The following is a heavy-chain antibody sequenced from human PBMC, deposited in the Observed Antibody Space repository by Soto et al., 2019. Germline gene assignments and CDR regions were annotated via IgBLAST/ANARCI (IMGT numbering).Heavy chain of an antibody. D-gene: IGHD4-17*01. CDR2: IKSKTEGGTT. Sequence: AGGSVRLSGAASGVTFSNSLVCWDRQDPGKGLEWVGRIKSKTEGGTTDYAAPVKGRFTISRDDSKNMLYLQMNSLKIEDTAVYYCIAVVTTPRTVDYWGQGPLVTVSS. CDR3: IAVVTTPRTVDY. CDR1: GVTFSNSL. V-gene: IGHV3-15*01. J-gene: IGHJ4*02.